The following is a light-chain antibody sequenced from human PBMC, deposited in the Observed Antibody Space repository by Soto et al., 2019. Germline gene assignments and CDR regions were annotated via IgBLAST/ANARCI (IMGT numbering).Light chain of an antibody. Sequence: QSVLTQPPSASGSPGQSVTISCTGTSSDVGKYDYVSWFQHHPGKAPKLMIYEGTKRPSGVSNRFSGSKSGNTASLTISGLQAEDEADYYCCSYAGSATDVFGTGTKVTVL. CDR2: EGT. CDR1: SSDVGKYDY. V-gene: IGLV2-23*01. CDR3: CSYAGSATDV. J-gene: IGLJ1*01.